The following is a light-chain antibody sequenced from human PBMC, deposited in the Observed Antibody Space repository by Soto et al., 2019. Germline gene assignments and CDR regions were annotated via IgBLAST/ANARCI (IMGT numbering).Light chain of an antibody. CDR3: QQYNNWPPWT. J-gene: IGKJ1*01. V-gene: IGKV3-15*01. CDR1: QSVGSD. Sequence: EIVLTQSPGTLSLSPWERATLSCRASQSVGSDLAWYQQKPGQAPRLLIYGASTRATGIPARFSGSGSGTEFTLTISSLQSEDFAVYYCQQYNNWPPWTFGQGTKVDIK. CDR2: GAS.